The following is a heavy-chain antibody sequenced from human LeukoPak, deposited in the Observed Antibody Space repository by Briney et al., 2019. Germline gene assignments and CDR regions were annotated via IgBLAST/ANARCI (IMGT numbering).Heavy chain of an antibody. J-gene: IGHJ5*02. D-gene: IGHD2-2*01. CDR3: ARGEIVVVPAASYSWFDP. CDR1: GASISSYY. CDR2: IFYSGST. V-gene: IGHV4-59*01. Sequence: SETLSLTCTVSGASISSYYWSWIRQPPGKGLEWIGYIFYSGSTLYNPSLQSRVTISVDTSKNQFSLKLTSVTAADTAVYYCARGEIVVVPAASYSWFDPWGQGTLVTVSS.